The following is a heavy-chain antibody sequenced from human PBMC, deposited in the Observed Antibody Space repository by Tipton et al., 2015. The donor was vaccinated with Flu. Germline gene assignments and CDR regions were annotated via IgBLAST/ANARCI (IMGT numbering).Heavy chain of an antibody. D-gene: IGHD3-22*01. Sequence: LRLSCTVSGYSISSSYYWGWIRQPPGKGLEWIGSIYHSGSTYYNPSLKSRVTISVDTSKNQFSLKLSSVTAADTAVYYCARALSGYYFYAFDIWGQGTMVTVSS. V-gene: IGHV4-38-2*02. CDR1: GYSISSSYY. CDR2: IYHSGST. J-gene: IGHJ3*02. CDR3: ARALSGYYFYAFDI.